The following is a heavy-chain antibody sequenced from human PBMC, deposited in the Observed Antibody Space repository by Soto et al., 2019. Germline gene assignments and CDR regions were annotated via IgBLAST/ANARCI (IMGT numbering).Heavy chain of an antibody. V-gene: IGHV1-3*01. D-gene: IGHD2-15*01. J-gene: IGHJ6*02. CDR1: GYTFTSYA. CDR3: ARARNCSGGSCYSYYYYGMDV. CDR2: INAGNGNT. Sequence: ASVKVSCKASGYTFTSYAMHWVRQAPGQRLEWMGWINAGNGNTKYSQKFQGRVTITRDTSASTAYMELSSLRSEDTAVYYCARARNCSGGSCYSYYYYGMDVWGQGTTVTVSS.